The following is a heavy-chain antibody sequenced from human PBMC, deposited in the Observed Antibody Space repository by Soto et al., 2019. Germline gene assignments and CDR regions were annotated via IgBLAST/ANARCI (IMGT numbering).Heavy chain of an antibody. CDR1: GGSISSYY. CDR3: ARHLLLYYYDSSGYYLRDAFDI. D-gene: IGHD3-22*01. Sequence: SETLSLTCTLSGGSISSYYWCWIRQPPGKGLEWIGYIYYSGSTTYNPSLKSRVTISVDTSMDQFSLKLSSVTAADTAVYYCARHLLLYYYDSSGYYLRDAFDIWGQGTMVTVSS. V-gene: IGHV4-59*08. CDR2: IYYSGST. J-gene: IGHJ3*02.